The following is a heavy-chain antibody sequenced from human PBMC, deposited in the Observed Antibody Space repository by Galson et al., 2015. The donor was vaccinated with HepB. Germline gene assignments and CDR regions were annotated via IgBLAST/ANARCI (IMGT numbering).Heavy chain of an antibody. V-gene: IGHV1-46*01. CDR1: GYTFTSYY. J-gene: IGHJ6*02. Sequence: SVKVSCKASGYTFTSYYMHWVRQAPGQGLEWMGIINPSGGSTSYAQKFQGRVTMTRDTSTSTVYMELSSLRSEDTAVYYCARGGYCSSTSCSMEYYSYGMDVWGQGTTVTVSS. D-gene: IGHD2-2*01. CDR3: ARGGYCSSTSCSMEYYSYGMDV. CDR2: INPSGGST.